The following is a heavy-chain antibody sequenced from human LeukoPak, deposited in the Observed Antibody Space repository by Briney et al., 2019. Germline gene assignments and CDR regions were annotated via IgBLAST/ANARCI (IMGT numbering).Heavy chain of an antibody. V-gene: IGHV1-69*04. J-gene: IGHJ4*02. D-gene: IGHD2-15*01. Sequence: GSSVTVSCKASGGTFSSYAISWVRQAPGQELEWMGRIIPIFGIANYAQKFQGRVTITADKSTSTAYMELSSLRSEDTAVYYCARDQVVVVAAPGYYFDYWGQGTLVTVSS. CDR2: IIPIFGIA. CDR1: GGTFSSYA. CDR3: ARDQVVVVAAPGYYFDY.